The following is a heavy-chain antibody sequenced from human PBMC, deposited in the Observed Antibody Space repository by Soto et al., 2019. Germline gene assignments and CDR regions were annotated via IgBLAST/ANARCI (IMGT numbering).Heavy chain of an antibody. Sequence: SETLSLTCAVSSGSFIGNYWSWMRQPPGKGLEWIGEFNHNGNINYNPSLESRATISLDTSKNQVSLRLTSVTAADTAVYYCARGPHGYSYGDSWGQGTLVTVSS. J-gene: IGHJ5*01. CDR2: FNHNGNI. CDR1: SGSFIGNY. D-gene: IGHD5-18*01. V-gene: IGHV4-34*01. CDR3: ARGPHGYSYGDS.